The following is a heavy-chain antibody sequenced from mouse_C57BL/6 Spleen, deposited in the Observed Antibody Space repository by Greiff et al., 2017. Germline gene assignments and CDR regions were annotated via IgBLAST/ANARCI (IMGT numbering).Heavy chain of an antibody. CDR3: ARGDSFGY. CDR1: GYSFTDYN. V-gene: IGHV1-39*01. J-gene: IGHJ2*01. CDR2: INPNYGTT. Sequence: VQLKQSGPELVKPGASVKISCKASGYSFTDYNMNWVKQSHGKGLEWIGVINPNYGTTSYNQKFKCKATLAVDKSSSTAYMQLNSLTSEDSAVYDCARGDSFGYWGQGTTLTVSS.